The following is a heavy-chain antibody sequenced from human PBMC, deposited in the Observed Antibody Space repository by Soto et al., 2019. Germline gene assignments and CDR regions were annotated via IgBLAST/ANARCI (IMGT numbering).Heavy chain of an antibody. V-gene: IGHV1-18*01. CDR2: ISTYNDKK. J-gene: IGHJ3*02. CDR3: ARDSTRAYDRAYYSHSHAFEI. D-gene: IGHD3-22*01. CDR1: GYTFTNYA. Sequence: QAHLAQSGAEVKQPGASVKVSCKASGYTFTNYAISWVRQAPGEGLEWGGWISTYNDKKNYAQEVPGSVSLTTYTSTRKALAHLRSLPSDDTAVYSCARDSTRAYDRAYYSHSHAFEIWGQVTMVTLSS.